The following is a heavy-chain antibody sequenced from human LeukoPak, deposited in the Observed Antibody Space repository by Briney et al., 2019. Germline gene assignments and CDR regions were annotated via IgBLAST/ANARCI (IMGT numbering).Heavy chain of an antibody. CDR1: GFTFDDYT. V-gene: IGHV3-43*01. D-gene: IGHD7-27*01. Sequence: GGSLRLSCAASGFTFDDYTMHWVRQAPGKGLEWVSLISWDGGSTYYADSVKGRFTISRDNSKNSLYLQMNSLRTEDTAIYYCAKDLGYAFDFWGQGTLVTVSS. CDR3: AKDLGYAFDF. J-gene: IGHJ4*02. CDR2: ISWDGGST.